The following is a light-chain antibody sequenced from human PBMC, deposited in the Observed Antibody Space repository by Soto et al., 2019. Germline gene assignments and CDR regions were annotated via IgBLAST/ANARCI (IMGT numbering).Light chain of an antibody. CDR1: SSDVGSHNL. J-gene: IGLJ7*01. V-gene: IGLV2-23*02. CDR2: EVS. CDR3: CSYGGSRAV. Sequence: QSALTQPASVSGSPGQSITISCTGTSSDVGSHNLVSWYQQHPGQAPKLMIYEVSKRLLGVSTRFSASKSGNTASLTISGLQAEDEADYSCCSYGGSRAVFGGGTQLTVL.